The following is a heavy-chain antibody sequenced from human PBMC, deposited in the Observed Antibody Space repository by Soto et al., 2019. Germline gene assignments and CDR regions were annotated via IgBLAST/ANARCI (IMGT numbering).Heavy chain of an antibody. J-gene: IGHJ4*02. CDR2: ITPSSGDV. CDR3: AGGGAGSGPFTWELPDH. V-gene: IGHV1-45*02. D-gene: IGHD1-26*01. CDR1: GNTFTYRY. Sequence: QMQLVQSGAEVKKTGSSVTVSCKALGNTFTYRYLHWVRQAPGQALEWMGWITPSSGDVHYAQKFQERVTITRDRSINTAYMQMSSLRSEDTAMYFCAGGGAGSGPFTWELPDHWGQGTLVTVSS.